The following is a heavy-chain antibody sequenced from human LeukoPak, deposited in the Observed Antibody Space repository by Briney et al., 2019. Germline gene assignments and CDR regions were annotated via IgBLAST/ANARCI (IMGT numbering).Heavy chain of an antibody. CDR1: GYTFTGYY. J-gene: IGHJ4*02. Sequence: ASVKVSCKASGYTFTGYYMHWVRQAPGQGLEWMGWINPNSGGTNYAQKFQGRVTMTRNTSISTAYMELSSLRSEDTAVYYCARGLDSSSADFDYWGQGTLVTVSS. V-gene: IGHV1-2*02. CDR2: INPNSGGT. CDR3: ARGLDSSSADFDY. D-gene: IGHD6-6*01.